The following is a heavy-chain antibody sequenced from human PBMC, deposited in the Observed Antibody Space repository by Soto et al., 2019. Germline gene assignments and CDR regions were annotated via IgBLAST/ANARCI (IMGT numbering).Heavy chain of an antibody. CDR1: GFTFDDYA. Sequence: GGSLRLSCAASGFTFDDYAMHWVRQAPGKGLEWVSGISWNSGSIGYADSVKGRFTISRDNAKNSLYLQMNSLRAEDTAVYYCAKDAGTGIAVAGLTYYFDYWGQGTLVTVSS. J-gene: IGHJ4*02. CDR2: ISWNSGSI. D-gene: IGHD6-19*01. CDR3: AKDAGTGIAVAGLTYYFDY. V-gene: IGHV3-9*01.